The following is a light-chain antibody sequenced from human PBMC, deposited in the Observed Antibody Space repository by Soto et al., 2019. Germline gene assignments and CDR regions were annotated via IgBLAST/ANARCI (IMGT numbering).Light chain of an antibody. CDR2: AAT. CDR3: QQANTFPFT. J-gene: IGKJ3*01. Sequence: DSQMTQSPSSVSASVGDRVTITCRASQDIHTWLAWFQQKPGKAPKLLIHAATSLHTGVPSRFSGSGSGTDFTLTISSLQPEDFATYYYQQANTFPFTFGPGTKVDVK. CDR1: QDIHTW. V-gene: IGKV1D-12*01.